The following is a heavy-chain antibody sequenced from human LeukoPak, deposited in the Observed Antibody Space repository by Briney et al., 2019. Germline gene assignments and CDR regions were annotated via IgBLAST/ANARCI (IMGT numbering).Heavy chain of an antibody. D-gene: IGHD2-2*01. J-gene: IGHJ6*02. Sequence: GASVKVSCKASGYTFTNYYMHWVRRAPGQGLEWMGRINPNSGGTNYAQKFQGRVTMTRDTSISTAYMELSRLRSDDTAVYYCTREKVRQSGMDVWGQGTTVTVSS. CDR3: TREKVRQSGMDV. CDR2: INPNSGGT. CDR1: GYTFTNYY. V-gene: IGHV1-2*06.